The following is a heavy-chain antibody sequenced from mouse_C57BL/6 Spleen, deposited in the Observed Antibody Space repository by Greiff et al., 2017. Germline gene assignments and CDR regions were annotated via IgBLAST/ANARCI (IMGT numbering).Heavy chain of an antibody. CDR1: GYTFTSYW. J-gene: IGHJ1*03. Sequence: QVQLKESGAELVMPGASVKLSCKASGYTFTSYWMHWVKQRPGQGLEWIGEIDPSDSYTNYNQKFKGKSTLTVDKSSSTAYMQLSSLTSEDSAVYYCARAITTVAYWYFDVWGTGTTVTVSS. D-gene: IGHD1-1*01. CDR2: IDPSDSYT. V-gene: IGHV1-69*01. CDR3: ARAITTVAYWYFDV.